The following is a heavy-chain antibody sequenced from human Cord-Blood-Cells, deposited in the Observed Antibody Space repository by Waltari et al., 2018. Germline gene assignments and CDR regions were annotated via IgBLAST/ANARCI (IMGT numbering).Heavy chain of an antibody. CDR1: GGSISSSSSY. Sequence: QLQLQESGPGLVKPSETLSLTCTVSGGSISSSSSYWGWIRQPPGKGLEWIGSIYYSGSTYYNPSLKSRVTISVDTSKNQFSLKLSSVTAADTAVYYCARVGFGSRAWFDPWGQGTLVTVSS. CDR3: ARVGFGSRAWFDP. J-gene: IGHJ5*02. V-gene: IGHV4-39*07. CDR2: IYYSGST. D-gene: IGHD3-16*01.